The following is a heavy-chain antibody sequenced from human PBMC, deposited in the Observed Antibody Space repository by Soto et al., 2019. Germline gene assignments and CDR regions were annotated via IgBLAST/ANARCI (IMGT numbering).Heavy chain of an antibody. V-gene: IGHV1-69*12. D-gene: IGHD3-9*01. CDR1: GGTFSSYA. J-gene: IGHJ4*02. CDR3: AISLYYDILTGYYRAGDY. Sequence: QVQLVQSGAEVKKPGSSVKVSCKASGGTFSSYAISWVRQAPGQGLEWMGGIIPIFGTANYAQKFQGRVTITADESTSTAYMELSSVRSEDTAVYYCAISLYYDILTGYYRAGDYWGQGTLVTVSS. CDR2: IIPIFGTA.